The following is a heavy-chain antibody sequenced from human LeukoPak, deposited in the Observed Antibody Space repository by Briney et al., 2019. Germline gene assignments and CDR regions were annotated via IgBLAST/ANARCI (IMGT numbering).Heavy chain of an antibody. D-gene: IGHD5-24*01. V-gene: IGHV4-61*01. Sequence: SETLSLTCTVSGGSISSGSYYWSWIRQPPGKGLEWIGYIYYSGSTNYNPSLKSRVTISVDTSKNQFSLKLSSVTAADTAVYYCARACRDGYNFASYYYYYYMDVWGKGTTVTISS. CDR2: IYYSGST. CDR1: GGSISSGSYY. CDR3: ARACRDGYNFASYYYYYYMDV. J-gene: IGHJ6*03.